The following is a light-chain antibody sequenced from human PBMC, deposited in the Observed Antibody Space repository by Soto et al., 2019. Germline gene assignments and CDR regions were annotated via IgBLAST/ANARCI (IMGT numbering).Light chain of an antibody. Sequence: EIVLTQSPGTLSLSPGETATLSCRTSQTISRDDVAWYQQRPGQAHSLLVSATSRRATGIPDRFYGYGSGTDFTLTISSLEPEDCGVYYCYQYYTSPHTFGPGTRVDIK. J-gene: IGKJ3*01. CDR1: QTISRDD. V-gene: IGKV3-20*01. CDR2: ATS. CDR3: YQYYTSPHT.